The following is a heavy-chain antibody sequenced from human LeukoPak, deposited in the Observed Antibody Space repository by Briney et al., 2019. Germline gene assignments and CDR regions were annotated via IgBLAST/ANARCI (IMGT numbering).Heavy chain of an antibody. CDR3: ARYDYYDSSGYKIAEYFQH. CDR2: INSDGSST. Sequence: GGSLRLSCAASGFTVSSYWMHWVRQAPGEGLVWVSRINSDGSSTSYADSVKGRFTISRDNAKNTLYLQMNSLRAEDTAVYYCARYDYYDSSGYKIAEYFQHWGQGTLVTVSS. CDR1: GFTVSSYW. J-gene: IGHJ1*01. D-gene: IGHD3-22*01. V-gene: IGHV3-74*01.